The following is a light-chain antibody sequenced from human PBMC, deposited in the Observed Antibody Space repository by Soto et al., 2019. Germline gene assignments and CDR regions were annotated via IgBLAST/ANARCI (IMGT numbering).Light chain of an antibody. CDR1: SSDVGGYNY. J-gene: IGLJ1*01. V-gene: IGLV2-8*01. Sequence: QSVLTQPLSASGSPGQSVAISCTGTSSDVGGYNYVSWYQQHPGKAPKLMIYEVNKRPSGVPDRFSGSKSGNTASLTVSGLQAEEEADYYCSSYAGSSNVFGTGTKVTGL. CDR3: SSYAGSSNV. CDR2: EVN.